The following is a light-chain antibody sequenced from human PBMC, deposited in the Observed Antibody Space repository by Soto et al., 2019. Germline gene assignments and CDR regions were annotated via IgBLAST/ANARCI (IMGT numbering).Light chain of an antibody. Sequence: EIVLTQSPGTLSLSPGERATLSCRASQSVSSSYLAWYQQKPGQAPRPLIYGASSRAIGIPDRFSGSGSGTDFTLTISRLEPEDFAVHYCQVYGSSPWTFGQGTKVDI. V-gene: IGKV3-20*01. CDR1: QSVSSSY. CDR3: QVYGSSPWT. CDR2: GAS. J-gene: IGKJ1*01.